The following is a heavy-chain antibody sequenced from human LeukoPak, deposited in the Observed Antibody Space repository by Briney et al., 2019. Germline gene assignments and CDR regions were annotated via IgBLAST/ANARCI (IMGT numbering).Heavy chain of an antibody. CDR3: ATDLLDY. CDR2: IKRKTEGGTT. V-gene: IGHV3-15*01. Sequence: GGSLRLSCAASGFTFSNAWMSWARQAPGKGLEWVGRIKRKTEGGTTEYAAPVKGRFTISRDDSENTVYLQMSSLKTEDTAMYYCATDLLDYWGQGTLVTVSS. J-gene: IGHJ4*02. CDR1: GFTFSNAW.